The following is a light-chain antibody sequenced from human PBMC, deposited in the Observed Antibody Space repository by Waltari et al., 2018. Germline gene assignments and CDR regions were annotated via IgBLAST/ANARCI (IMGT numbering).Light chain of an antibody. J-gene: IGLJ2*01. CDR3: SSYTTSTTLKI. Sequence: QSALTQPASVSGSPGQSITISCRGTNNDVGNFNFVSWYQQHPGKAPKLIIYEVTSRPSGVSHRFSGSTSGITASLTISGLQAEDEADYYCSSYTTSTTLKIFGGGTRVTVL. CDR2: EVT. V-gene: IGLV2-14*01. CDR1: NNDVGNFNF.